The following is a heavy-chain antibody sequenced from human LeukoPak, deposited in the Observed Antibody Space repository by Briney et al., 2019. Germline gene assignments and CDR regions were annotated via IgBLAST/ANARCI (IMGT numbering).Heavy chain of an antibody. V-gene: IGHV3-30-3*01. D-gene: IGHD6-19*01. J-gene: IGHJ4*02. Sequence: GGSLRLSCAASGFTFSSYAMYWVRQAPGKGLEWVAVISYDGSNKYYADSVKGRFTISRDNSKNTLYLQMNSLRADDTAVYYCASSIAVAGYFDYWGQGTLVTVSS. CDR1: GFTFSSYA. CDR2: ISYDGSNK. CDR3: ASSIAVAGYFDY.